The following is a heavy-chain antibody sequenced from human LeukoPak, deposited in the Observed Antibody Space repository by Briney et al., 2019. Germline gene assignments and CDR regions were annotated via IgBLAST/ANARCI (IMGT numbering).Heavy chain of an antibody. Sequence: PSETLSLTCAVSGYSISSGYYCGWIRQPPGKGLEWIGSIYHSGSTYYNPSLKSRVTISVDTSKNQFSLKLSSVPAADTDAYYCARQCSDFWTGYYPIPEYYFYYCGDRTLVTASS. CDR1: GYSISSGYY. V-gene: IGHV4-38-2*01. CDR2: IYHSGST. D-gene: IGHD3/OR15-3a*01. J-gene: IGHJ4*01. CDR3: ARQCSDFWTGYYPIPEYYFYY.